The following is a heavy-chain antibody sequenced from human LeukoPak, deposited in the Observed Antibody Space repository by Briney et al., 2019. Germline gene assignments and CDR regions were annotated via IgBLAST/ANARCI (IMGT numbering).Heavy chain of an antibody. CDR1: GYTLTELS. D-gene: IGHD4-17*01. CDR3: AATMTTVTTNLRAELTN. Sequence: ASVKVSCKVSGYTLTELSMHWVRQAPGKGLEWMGGFDPEDGETIYAQKFQGGVTMTEDTSTDTAYMELSSLRSEDTAVYYCAATMTTVTTNLRAELTNWGQGTLVTVSS. J-gene: IGHJ4*02. V-gene: IGHV1-24*01. CDR2: FDPEDGET.